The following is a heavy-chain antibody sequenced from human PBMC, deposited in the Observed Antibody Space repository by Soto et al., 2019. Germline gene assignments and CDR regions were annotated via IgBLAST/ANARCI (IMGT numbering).Heavy chain of an antibody. CDR1: GFTCSSYG. D-gene: IGHD1-26*01. V-gene: IGHV3-23*01. J-gene: IGHJ3*02. Sequence: VVSLIVSCAASGFTCSSYGMSWVRQAPGKGLEWVSHISGSGGSAFYADSVKGRFTISRDKSKNTLYLQMNSLRAEDTAVYYCAKRGASGTYYFDMWGQGTMVTVSS. CDR3: AKRGASGTYYFDM. CDR2: ISGSGGSA.